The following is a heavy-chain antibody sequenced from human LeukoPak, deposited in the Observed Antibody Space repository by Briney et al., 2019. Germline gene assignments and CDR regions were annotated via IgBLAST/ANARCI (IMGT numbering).Heavy chain of an antibody. CDR3: TRDQTPYY. Sequence: GGSLRLPCTASGFTFGDYAMTWVGQAPGKGLEWVGFIRSKVYGGTPEYAASVKGRFTISRDDSKGIAYLQMNSLKTEDTAVYYCTRDQTPYYWGQGTLVTVPS. J-gene: IGHJ4*02. CDR1: GFTFGDYA. CDR2: IRSKVYGGTP. V-gene: IGHV3-49*04.